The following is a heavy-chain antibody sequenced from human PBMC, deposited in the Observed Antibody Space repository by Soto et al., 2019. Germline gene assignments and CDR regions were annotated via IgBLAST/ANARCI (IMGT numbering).Heavy chain of an antibody. D-gene: IGHD3-10*01. CDR1: GGSLSSYF. J-gene: IGHJ4*02. Sequence: QVQLQESGPGLVKPSETLSLNCSVSGGSLSSYFWTWIRQIPGRGLEGIGHVYYSGHTKYNPSLANRVTFSVDTSNNQFFLTLTSVTAADTATYFCARASQYYGSGPFDFWGQGTLVTVSS. CDR3: ARASQYYGSGPFDF. CDR2: VYYSGHT. V-gene: IGHV4-59*01.